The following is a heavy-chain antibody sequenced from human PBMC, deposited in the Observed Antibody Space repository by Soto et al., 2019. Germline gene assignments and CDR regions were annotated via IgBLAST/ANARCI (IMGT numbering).Heavy chain of an antibody. CDR1: GYTFTSYD. D-gene: IGHD3-10*01. CDR2: MNPNSGNT. Sequence: ASVKVSCKASGYTFTSYDINWVRQATGQGLEWMGWMNPNSGNTGYAQKFQGRVTMTRNTSISTAYMELSSLRSEDTAVYYCVRTGSGSYYVTYYYYYYMDVWGKGTTVTVSS. V-gene: IGHV1-8*01. CDR3: VRTGSGSYYVTYYYYYYMDV. J-gene: IGHJ6*03.